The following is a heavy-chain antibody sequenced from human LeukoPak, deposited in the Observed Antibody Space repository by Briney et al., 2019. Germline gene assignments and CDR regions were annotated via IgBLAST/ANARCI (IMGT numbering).Heavy chain of an antibody. J-gene: IGHJ4*02. CDR1: GGSIRSSYYY. D-gene: IGHD2-2*02. CDR3: ASSRYCSSTSCYTEYYFDY. V-gene: IGHV4-39*07. CDR2: IYDSGST. Sequence: SETLSLTCTVSGGSIRSSYYYWGWIRQPPGKGLEWIGSIYDSGSTYYNPSLKSRVTISVDTSKNQFSLKLSSVTAADTAVYYCASSRYCSSTSCYTEYYFDYWGQGTLVTVSS.